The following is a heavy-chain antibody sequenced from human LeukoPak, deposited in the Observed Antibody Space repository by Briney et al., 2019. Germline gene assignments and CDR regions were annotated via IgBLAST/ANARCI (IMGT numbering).Heavy chain of an antibody. J-gene: IGHJ4*02. D-gene: IGHD3-16*02. V-gene: IGHV3-48*03. CDR1: GFTFSSYE. CDR3: ARGPPRPVWGSYRYLDY. CDR2: ISSSGSTI. Sequence: GGSLRLSCAASGFTFSSYEMNWVRQAPGKWLEWVSYISSSGSTIYYADSVKGRFTISRDNAKNSLYLQMNSLRAEDTAVYYCARGPPRPVWGSYRYLDYWGQGTLVTVSS.